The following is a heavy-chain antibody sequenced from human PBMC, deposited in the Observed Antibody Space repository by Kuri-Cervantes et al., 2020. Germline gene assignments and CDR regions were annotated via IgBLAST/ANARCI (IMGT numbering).Heavy chain of an antibody. CDR1: GFTFSSYW. CDR2: IKQDGSEK. V-gene: IGHV3-7*03. J-gene: IGHJ5*02. D-gene: IGHD6-13*01. Sequence: ETLSLTCAASGFTFSSYWMSWVRQAPGKGLEWVANIKQDGSEKYYVDSVKGRFTISRDNAKNSLYLQMNSLRAEDTAVYYCARAGYSSSWKSGYNWFDPWGQGTLVTVSS. CDR3: ARAGYSSSWKSGYNWFDP.